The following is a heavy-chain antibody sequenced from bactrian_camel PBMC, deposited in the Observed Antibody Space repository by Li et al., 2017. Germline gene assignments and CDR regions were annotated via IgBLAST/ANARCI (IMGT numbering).Heavy chain of an antibody. D-gene: IGHD1*01. CDR2: INSDGYT. V-gene: IGHV3S53*01. CDR3: AADLLSTDLSDYAGKPTCPSEFGY. Sequence: HVQLVESGGESVQSGGSLRLSCAASGLPIRGSCMGWFRQAAGKKREGVAFINSDGYTIYEDSVKGRFTISKDNAKNTLYLQMNSLTPEDTAMYYCAADLLSTDLSDYAGKPTCPSEFGYWGVGTQVTVS. CDR1: GLPIRGSC. J-gene: IGHJ6*01.